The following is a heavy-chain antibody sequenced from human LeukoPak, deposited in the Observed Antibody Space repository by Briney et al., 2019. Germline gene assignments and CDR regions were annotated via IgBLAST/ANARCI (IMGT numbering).Heavy chain of an antibody. CDR2: ISSSSSYI. V-gene: IGHV3-21*01. D-gene: IGHD2-15*01. Sequence: GGSLRLXCAASGFTFSTYTMNWVRQAPGKGLEWVSSISSSSSYIYYADSVKGRFTISRDNAKNSLFLQMDSLRAEDTALYYCASGNYYYYYIDVWGKGTTVTVSS. CDR1: GFTFSTYT. CDR3: ASGNYYYYYIDV. J-gene: IGHJ6*03.